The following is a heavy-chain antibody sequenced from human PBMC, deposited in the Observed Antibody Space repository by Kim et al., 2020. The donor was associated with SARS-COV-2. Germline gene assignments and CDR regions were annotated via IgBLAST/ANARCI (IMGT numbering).Heavy chain of an antibody. CDR2: INRDGSGQ. J-gene: IGHJ4*02. V-gene: IGHV3-7*01. CDR1: GFTFSSSW. CDR3: TSQNY. Sequence: GGSLRLSCSASGFTFSSSWMTWVRQAPGKGLEWVGNINRDGSGQNYVGSLRGRFTISRDNTRNSLYLQMDSLRADDTAVYYCTSQNYWGQGTLVPFSS.